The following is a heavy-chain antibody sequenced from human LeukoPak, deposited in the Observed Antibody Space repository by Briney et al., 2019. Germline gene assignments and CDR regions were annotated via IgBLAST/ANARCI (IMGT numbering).Heavy chain of an antibody. J-gene: IGHJ5*02. CDR1: GGSISSYY. D-gene: IGHD3-22*01. CDR3: ARAPYTSGFYFFDP. CDR2: VYYSGST. V-gene: IGHV4-59*13. Sequence: SETLSLTCTVSGGSISSYYWGWIRQPPGKGLEWIGYVYYSGSTTYNPSLKSRVTISVDTSKNQFSLKLSSVTAADTAVYYCARAPYTSGFYFFDPWGQGTLVTVSS.